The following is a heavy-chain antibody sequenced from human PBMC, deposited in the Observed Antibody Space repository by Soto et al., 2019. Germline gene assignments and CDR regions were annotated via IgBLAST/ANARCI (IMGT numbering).Heavy chain of an antibody. CDR2: IWYDGSNK. D-gene: IGHD3-22*01. CDR3: ARQYYYDSSGSDDYYYYYGMDV. V-gene: IGHV3-33*01. Sequence: QVQLVESGGGVVQPGRSLRLSCAASGFTFSSYGMHWVRQAPGKGLEWVAVIWYDGSNKYYADSVKGRFTISRDNSKNTLYLQMNNLRAEDTAVYYCARQYYYDSSGSDDYYYYYGMDVWGQGTTVTVSS. CDR1: GFTFSSYG. J-gene: IGHJ6*02.